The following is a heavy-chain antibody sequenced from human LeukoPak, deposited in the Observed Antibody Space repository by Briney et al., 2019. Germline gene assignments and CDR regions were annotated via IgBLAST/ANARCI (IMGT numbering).Heavy chain of an antibody. V-gene: IGHV4-34*01. CDR3: ARSDPTVTLDY. CDR2: INHSGST. J-gene: IGHJ4*02. Sequence: PSETLSLTCAVYGGSFSGYYWSWIRQPPGKGLEWIGEINHSGSTNYNPSLKSRVTISVDTSKNQFSLKLSSVTAADTAVYYCARSDPTVTLDYWGQGTLVTVSS. D-gene: IGHD4-17*01. CDR1: GGSFSGYY.